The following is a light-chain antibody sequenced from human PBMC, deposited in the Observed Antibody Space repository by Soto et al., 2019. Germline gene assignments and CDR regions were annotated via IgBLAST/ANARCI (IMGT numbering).Light chain of an antibody. CDR1: QSVSSSY. CDR3: QQYGNAPFT. Sequence: EIVLTQSPGTLSFSPGERATLTCRASQSVSSSYLAWFQQKPGQAPRLLIYGASSRATGIPDRFSGSGSGTDFTLTISRLEPEDFEVYYCQQYGNAPFTFGHGTKVDIX. J-gene: IGKJ3*01. V-gene: IGKV3-20*01. CDR2: GAS.